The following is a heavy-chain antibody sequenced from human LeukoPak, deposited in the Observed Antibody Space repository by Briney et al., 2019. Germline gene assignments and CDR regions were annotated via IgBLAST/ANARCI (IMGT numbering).Heavy chain of an antibody. D-gene: IGHD2-15*01. V-gene: IGHV3-53*01. J-gene: IGHJ6*02. Sequence: GGSLRLSCAASGFTVSSNYMSWVRQAPGKGLEWVPVIFSGGSTYYADSVKGRFTISRDNSKDTLYLQMNSLRAEDTAVYYCARENDMGYCSGGRCYKGYNAMDVWGQGTTVTVSS. CDR2: IFSGGST. CDR1: GFTVSSNY. CDR3: ARENDMGYCSGGRCYKGYNAMDV.